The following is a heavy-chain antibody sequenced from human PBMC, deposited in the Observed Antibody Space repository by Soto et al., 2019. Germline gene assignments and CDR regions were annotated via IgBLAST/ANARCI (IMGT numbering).Heavy chain of an antibody. Sequence: QVQLVQSGAEVKKPGSSVKVSCKASGGTFSSYAISWVRQAPGQGREWMGGIIPIFGTANYAQKFQGRVTITADESTSTAYMELSSLRSEDTAVYYCARDRGLGIAAAGHDAFDIWGQGTMVTVSS. CDR1: GGTFSSYA. D-gene: IGHD6-13*01. J-gene: IGHJ3*02. CDR2: IIPIFGTA. V-gene: IGHV1-69*01. CDR3: ARDRGLGIAAAGHDAFDI.